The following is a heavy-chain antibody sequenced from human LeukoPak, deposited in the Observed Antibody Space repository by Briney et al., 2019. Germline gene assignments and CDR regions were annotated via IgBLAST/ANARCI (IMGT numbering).Heavy chain of an antibody. CDR2: IYYSGST. CDR1: GGSISSYY. CDR3: ASSSSSSGFYYYYMDV. J-gene: IGHJ6*03. V-gene: IGHV4-59*12. Sequence: SETLSLTCTVSGGSISSYYWSWIRQPPGKGLEWIGYIYYSGSTNYNPSLKSRVTISVDTSKNQFSLRLNSVTAADTAVYYCASSSSSSGFYYYYMDVWGKGTTVTVS. D-gene: IGHD6-6*01.